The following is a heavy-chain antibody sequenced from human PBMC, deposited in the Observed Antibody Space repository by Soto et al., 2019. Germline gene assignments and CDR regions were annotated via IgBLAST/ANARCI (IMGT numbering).Heavy chain of an antibody. Sequence: EVQLVESGGGLVQPGRSLRLACAASGFTFDDYAMHWVRQGPGKGLEWVSGISWNSGRIDYEDSVKGRFTISRDNAKKSVYLQMHSLRGEDTASYYCAKDIREYGSGWTYFDNWGQGTLVTVSS. J-gene: IGHJ4*02. CDR2: ISWNSGRI. CDR3: AKDIREYGSGWTYFDN. D-gene: IGHD6-19*01. V-gene: IGHV3-9*01. CDR1: GFTFDDYA.